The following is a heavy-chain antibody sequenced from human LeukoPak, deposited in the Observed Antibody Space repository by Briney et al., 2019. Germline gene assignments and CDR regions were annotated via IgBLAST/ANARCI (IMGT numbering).Heavy chain of an antibody. CDR3: ARSVGLGITIFGVVRPCYGMDV. CDR1: GGSISSYY. V-gene: IGHV4-34*01. D-gene: IGHD3-3*01. CDR2: INHSGST. Sequence: PSETLSLTCTVSGGSISSYYWSWIRQPPGKGLEWIGEINHSGSTNYNPSLKSRVTISVDTSKNQFSLKLSSVTAADTAVYYCARSVGLGITIFGVVRPCYGMDVWGQGTTVTVSS. J-gene: IGHJ6*02.